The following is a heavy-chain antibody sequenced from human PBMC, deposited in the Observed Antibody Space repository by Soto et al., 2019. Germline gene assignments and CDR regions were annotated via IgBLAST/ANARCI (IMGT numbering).Heavy chain of an antibody. J-gene: IGHJ5*02. CDR1: GGSISSSSFH. V-gene: IGHV4-39*01. D-gene: IGHD6-13*01. Sequence: QLQLQESGPGLVKPSETLSLTCTVSGGSISSSSFHWGWIRQPPGKGLEWIGSIYYSGSTYYSPSLKTRVIISVDTSKNQFSLTLSSVTAAHTAVYYCARRERAAGTDWWFDPWGQGTLVTVSS. CDR2: IYYSGST. CDR3: ARRERAAGTDWWFDP.